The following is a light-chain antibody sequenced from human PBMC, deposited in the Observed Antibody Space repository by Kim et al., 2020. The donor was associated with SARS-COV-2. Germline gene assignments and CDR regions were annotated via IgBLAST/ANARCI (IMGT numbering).Light chain of an antibody. V-gene: IGKV4-1*01. CDR2: WAS. CDR1: QSVLYSSNNKNY. J-gene: IGKJ2*01. Sequence: DIVMTQSPDSLAVSLGERATINCKSSQSVLYSSNNKNYLAWYQQKPGQPPKLLISWASTRDSGVPDRFSGSGSVTDFTLTISSLQAEDVAVYYCQQYYNAPYTFGQGTKLDI. CDR3: QQYYNAPYT.